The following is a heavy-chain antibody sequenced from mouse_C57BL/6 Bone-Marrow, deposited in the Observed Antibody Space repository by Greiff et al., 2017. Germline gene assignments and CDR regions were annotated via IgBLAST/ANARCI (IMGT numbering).Heavy chain of an antibody. CDR2: IYPGDGDT. Sequence: QVQLQQSGAELVKPGASVKISCKASGYAFSSYWLNWVKQRPGKGLEWIGHIYPGDGDTSYTGKFKGKATLTADKSSSTAYMQLSSLSSEDSAVYCCARRGLRQNYFDYWGQGTTLTVSS. V-gene: IGHV1-80*01. CDR1: GYAFSSYW. J-gene: IGHJ2*01. CDR3: ARRGLRQNYFDY. D-gene: IGHD2-4*01.